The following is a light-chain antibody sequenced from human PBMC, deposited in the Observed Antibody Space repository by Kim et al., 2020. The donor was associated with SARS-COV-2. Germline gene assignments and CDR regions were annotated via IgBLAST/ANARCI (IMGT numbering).Light chain of an antibody. CDR1: SSNIGSNT. J-gene: IGLJ2*01. CDR3: AAWDDSLNVRV. CDR2: SNN. Sequence: SVLTQPPSVSGTPGQRVTISCSGSSSNIGSNTVNWYQQLPGTAPKLLIYSNNQRPSGVPDRFSGSKSGTSASLAISWLQSEDEADYYCAAWDDSLNVRVSGAGTQLTVL. V-gene: IGLV1-44*01.